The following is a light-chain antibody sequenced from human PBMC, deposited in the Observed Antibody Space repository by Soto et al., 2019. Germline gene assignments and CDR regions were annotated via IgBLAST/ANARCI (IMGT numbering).Light chain of an antibody. J-gene: IGLJ1*01. Sequence: QSALTQPASVSGSPGQSITISCTGTSSDVGGYNYVSWYQQHPGKAPKLMIYDVTNRPSGVSNRFSGSKSGNTASLTISGLQAEDEADYYCSSYTSSYTYVFGTGTKVNRP. CDR2: DVT. CDR3: SSYTSSYTYV. CDR1: SSDVGGYNY. V-gene: IGLV2-14*01.